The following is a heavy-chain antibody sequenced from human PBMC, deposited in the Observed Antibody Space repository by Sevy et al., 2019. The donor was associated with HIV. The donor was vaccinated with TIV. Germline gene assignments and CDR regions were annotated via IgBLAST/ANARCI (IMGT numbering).Heavy chain of an antibody. Sequence: ASVKVSCKASGYAFTNYGISWVRQAPGQGLEWMGWISAYNGNTNYAQKLQGRVSMTTDTSTSEAYMELRSLRSADTAVYYCSRSHDSTGYYSEYYYYYGMDVWGQGTTVTVSS. J-gene: IGHJ6*02. D-gene: IGHD3-22*01. CDR3: SRSHDSTGYYSEYYYYYGMDV. V-gene: IGHV1-18*01. CDR1: GYAFTNYG. CDR2: ISAYNGNT.